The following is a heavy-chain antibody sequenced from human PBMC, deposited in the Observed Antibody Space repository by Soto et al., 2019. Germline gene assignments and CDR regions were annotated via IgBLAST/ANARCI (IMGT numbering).Heavy chain of an antibody. D-gene: IGHD6-6*01. CDR3: AKDLESIAARPGDY. CDR1: GFTFDDYA. J-gene: IGHJ4*02. Sequence: GGSLRLSCAASGFTFDDYAMHWVRQAPGKGLEWVSGISWNSGSIGYADSVKGRFTISRDNAKNSLYLQMNSLRAEDTALYYCAKDLESIAARPGDYWGQGTLVTVSS. V-gene: IGHV3-9*01. CDR2: ISWNSGSI.